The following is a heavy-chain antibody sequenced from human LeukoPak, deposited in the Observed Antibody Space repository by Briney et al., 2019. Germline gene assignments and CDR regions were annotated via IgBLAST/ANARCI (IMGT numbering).Heavy chain of an antibody. Sequence: SETLSLTCTVSGGSISSYYWSWIRQPPGKGLEWIGYIYYSGSTNYNPSLKSRVTISVDPSKNQFSLKLSSVTAADTAVYYCARVSELRYDSSGYYYDYFDYWGQGTLVTVSS. CDR3: ARVSELRYDSSGYYYDYFDY. CDR1: GGSISSYY. J-gene: IGHJ4*02. D-gene: IGHD3-22*01. CDR2: IYYSGST. V-gene: IGHV4-59*01.